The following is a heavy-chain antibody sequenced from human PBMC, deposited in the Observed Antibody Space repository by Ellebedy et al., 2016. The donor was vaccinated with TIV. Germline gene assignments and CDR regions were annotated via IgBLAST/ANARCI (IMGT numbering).Heavy chain of an antibody. D-gene: IGHD3-10*01. CDR2: MNPNTGDT. Sequence: ASVKVSCXASGYTFTSYDVNWVRQATGQGLEWMGWMNPNTGDTGNAQKFQGRVTMTRDTSTSTVYMELSSLTSEDTAVYYCARARLMAKPLDYWGQGTLVTVSS. J-gene: IGHJ4*02. CDR3: ARARLMAKPLDY. V-gene: IGHV1-8*01. CDR1: GYTFTSYD.